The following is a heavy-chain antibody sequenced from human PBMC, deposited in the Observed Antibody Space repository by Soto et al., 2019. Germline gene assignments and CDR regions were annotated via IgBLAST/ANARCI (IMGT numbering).Heavy chain of an antibody. V-gene: IGHV3-23*01. CDR2: ISGSGGST. CDR3: AKRSYYDILTGYYNFDY. CDR1: GFTFSSYA. Sequence: EVQLLESGGGLVQPGGSLRLSCAASGFTFSSYAMSWVRQAPGKGLEWVSAISGSGGSTYYADSVKGRFTISRDNSKNTLYLQMNSLRAEDTAVYYCAKRSYYDILTGYYNFDYWGQGTLVTVSS. D-gene: IGHD3-9*01. J-gene: IGHJ4*02.